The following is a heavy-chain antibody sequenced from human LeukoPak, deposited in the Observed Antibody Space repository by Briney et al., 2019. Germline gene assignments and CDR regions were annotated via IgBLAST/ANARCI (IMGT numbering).Heavy chain of an antibody. CDR3: ARVAGYCSSTSNCYSDY. CDR1: AFTFSRLW. Sequence: GRSLRLSCAASAFTFSRLWMGWVRQAPGKGLEWVANIKQDASQDYVDSVRGRFIISRDNAKNSLSLQMTSLRLEDTAVYYCARVAGYCSSTSNCYSDYWGQGTLVPVSS. V-gene: IGHV3-7*01. J-gene: IGHJ4*02. D-gene: IGHD2-2*01. CDR2: IKQDASQ.